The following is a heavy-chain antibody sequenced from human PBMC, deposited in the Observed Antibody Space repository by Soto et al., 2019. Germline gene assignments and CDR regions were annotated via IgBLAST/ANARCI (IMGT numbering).Heavy chain of an antibody. Sequence: GGSLRLSFAASGFTFSSYGMHWVRQAPGKGLEWVAVISYDGSNKYYADSVKGRFTISRDNSKNSLYRQMNSLRAEDTAVYYCARDRCSSTSCYKGSYYGMDVWGQGTTVTVSS. CDR3: ARDRCSSTSCYKGSYYGMDV. D-gene: IGHD2-2*02. CDR1: GFTFSSYG. CDR2: ISYDGSNK. V-gene: IGHV3-30*03. J-gene: IGHJ6*02.